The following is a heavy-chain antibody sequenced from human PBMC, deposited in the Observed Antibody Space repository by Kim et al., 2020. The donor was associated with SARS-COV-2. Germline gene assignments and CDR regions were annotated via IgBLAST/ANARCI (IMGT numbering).Heavy chain of an antibody. V-gene: IGHV3-30*07. Sequence: PVKSRYTITRDNAKDTLYLRMQSLRVEDTAVYYCARDPPNCAEGGCYPDYWGQGTLVTVSS. CDR3: ARDPPNCAEGGCYPDY. D-gene: IGHD2-8*02. J-gene: IGHJ4*02.